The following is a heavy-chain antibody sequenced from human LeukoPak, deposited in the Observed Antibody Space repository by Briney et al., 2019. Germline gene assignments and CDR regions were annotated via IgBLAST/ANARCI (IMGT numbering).Heavy chain of an antibody. Sequence: GGSLRLSCEASGFTFSSYRMNWVRQAPGKGLEWVSSITSMSSSIYYADSVQGRFTISRDNAKNSVYLQMNSRRAEDTAVYYCARDVYYASSSYAFDIWGQETMVTVSS. V-gene: IGHV3-21*01. CDR1: GFTFSSYR. J-gene: IGHJ3*02. D-gene: IGHD3-22*01. CDR3: ARDVYYASSSYAFDI. CDR2: ITSMSSSI.